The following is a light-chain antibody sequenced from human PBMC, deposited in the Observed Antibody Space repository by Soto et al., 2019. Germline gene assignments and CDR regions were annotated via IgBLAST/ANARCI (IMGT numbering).Light chain of an antibody. V-gene: IGKV1-17*01. CDR2: GTS. J-gene: IGKJ1*01. CDR1: QDIRNN. Sequence: DIQMTQSPSSLFASVGDRVTITCRASQDIRNNLGWYQQKPGKAPKRLIYGTSTLQYGAPSRFSGSGSGTQFTLTITSLQPEDFATYYCLQHDTYPRTFGPGTKVDI. CDR3: LQHDTYPRT.